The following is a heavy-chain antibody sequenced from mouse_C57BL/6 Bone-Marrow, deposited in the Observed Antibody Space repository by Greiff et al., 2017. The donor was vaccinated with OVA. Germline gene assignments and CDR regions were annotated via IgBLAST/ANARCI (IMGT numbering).Heavy chain of an antibody. Sequence: DSSTINYAPSLKDKFIISRDNAKNTLYLQMSKVRSEDTALYYCARLYYGSSRYYAMDYWGQGTSVTVSS. CDR2: DSSTI. D-gene: IGHD1-1*01. CDR3: ARLYYGSSRYYAMDY. V-gene: IGHV4-1*01. J-gene: IGHJ4*01.